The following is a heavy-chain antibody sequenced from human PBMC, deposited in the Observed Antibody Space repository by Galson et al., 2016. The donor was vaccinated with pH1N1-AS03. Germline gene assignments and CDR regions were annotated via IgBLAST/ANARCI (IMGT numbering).Heavy chain of an antibody. V-gene: IGHV3-48*01. J-gene: IGHJ4*02. Sequence: SLRLSCAASGFTFSSYSMNWVRQAPGKGLEWVSYISSSSSTIYYADSVKGRFTISRDNAKNSLYLQMNSLRAEDTALYYCAKDIQVSYWGQGTLVTVSS. CDR2: ISSSSSTI. CDR1: GFTFSSYS. D-gene: IGHD5-18*01. CDR3: AKDIQVSY.